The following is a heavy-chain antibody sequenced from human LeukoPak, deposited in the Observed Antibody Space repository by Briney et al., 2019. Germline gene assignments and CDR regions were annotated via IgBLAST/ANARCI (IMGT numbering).Heavy chain of an antibody. J-gene: IGHJ4*02. D-gene: IGHD3-22*01. CDR1: GFTFDDYG. CDR2: INWNGGST. CDR3: ARDEDSSGYYWGPFDY. V-gene: IGHV3-20*04. Sequence: GGSLRLSCAASGFTFDDYGMSWVRQAPGKGLEWVSGINWNGGSTGYADSVKGRFTISRDNAKNSLYLQMDSLRAEDTALYYCARDEDSSGYYWGPFDYWGQGTLVTVSS.